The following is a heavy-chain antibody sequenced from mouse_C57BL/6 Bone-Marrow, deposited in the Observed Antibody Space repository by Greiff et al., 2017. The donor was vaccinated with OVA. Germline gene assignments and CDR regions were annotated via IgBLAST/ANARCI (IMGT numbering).Heavy chain of an antibody. J-gene: IGHJ2*01. CDR2: IYPGSGST. D-gene: IGHD2-5*01. CDR1: GYTFTSYW. Sequence: QVQLQQPGAELVKPGASVKMSCKASGYTFTSYWITWVKQRPGQGLEWIGDIYPGSGSTKYNEKFKSKATLTVDTSSSTAYMQLSSLTSEDSAVYYGARDFCSNYVGFDYWGQGTTLTVSS. V-gene: IGHV1-55*01. CDR3: ARDFCSNYVGFDY.